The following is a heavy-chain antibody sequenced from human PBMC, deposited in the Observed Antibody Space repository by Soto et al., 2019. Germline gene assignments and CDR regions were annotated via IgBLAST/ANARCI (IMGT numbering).Heavy chain of an antibody. D-gene: IGHD2-2*01. V-gene: IGHV3-23*01. CDR1: GFTFDNYG. CDR2: IIGNGDMT. CDR3: SKDLEYRESFLLDG. Sequence: EVQQLEAGGGFVQPGGSLRLSCAASGFTFDNYGMSWVRQAPGKGLEWVSAIIGNGDMTYYADSVKGRFTISRDNSKNTQYVLPHNLIAEHKATYYCSKDLEYRESFLLDGWGQGTLVTVS. J-gene: IGHJ4*02.